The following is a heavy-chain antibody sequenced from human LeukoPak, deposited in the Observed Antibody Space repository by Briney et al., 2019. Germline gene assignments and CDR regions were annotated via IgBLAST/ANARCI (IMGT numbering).Heavy chain of an antibody. J-gene: IGHJ4*02. CDR2: IRSKAYGGTT. D-gene: IGHD3-16*02. CDR1: GFTFGDYA. CDR3: TTPWYYDYVWGSYPL. Sequence: PGRSLRLSCTASGFTFGDYAMSWVRQAPGKGLEWVGFIRSKAYGGTTEYAASVKGRFTISRDDSKSIAYLQMNSLKTEDTAVYYCTTPWYYDYVWGSYPLWGQRTLVTVSS. V-gene: IGHV3-49*04.